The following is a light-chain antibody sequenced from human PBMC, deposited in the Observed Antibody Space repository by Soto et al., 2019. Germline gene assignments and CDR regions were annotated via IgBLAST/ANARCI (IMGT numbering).Light chain of an antibody. CDR2: EVN. J-gene: IGLJ1*01. V-gene: IGLV2-23*02. CDR1: SGDLGSYNL. Sequence: QSVLTQPASVSGSPGQSITISCTGTSGDLGSYNLVSWYQHHPDKAPKLLIFEVNKRPSGISTRFSGSKSGGTASLTISGLQADDEGDYYCYSYAGSNTYVFGTGTKSPS. CDR3: YSYAGSNTYV.